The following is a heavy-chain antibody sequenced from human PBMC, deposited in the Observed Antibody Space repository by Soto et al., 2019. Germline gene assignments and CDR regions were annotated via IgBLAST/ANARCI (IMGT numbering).Heavy chain of an antibody. CDR2: IKHDGSEK. CDR1: GFIFGNFW. D-gene: IGHD6-19*01. V-gene: IGHV3-7*01. J-gene: IGHJ4*01. CDR3: AIAVYRNGWIFDY. Sequence: GGSLRLSCADSGFIFGNFWMSWVRLAPGKGLEWVANIKHDGSEKYYVDSVKGRFTLSRENAKNSLHLQMNSLKAEDTAMYLSAIAVYRNGWIFDYWGQGTLVTVSS.